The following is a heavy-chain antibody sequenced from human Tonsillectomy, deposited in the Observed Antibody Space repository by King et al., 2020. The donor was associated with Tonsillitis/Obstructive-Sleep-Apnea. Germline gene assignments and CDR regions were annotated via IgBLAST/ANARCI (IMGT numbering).Heavy chain of an antibody. CDR1: GFTFNFYS. D-gene: IGHD3-3*01. Sequence: EVQLVESGGGLIQPGGSLRLSCAASGFTFNFYSMDWVRQAPGKGLDWGSYISGSGNTLYYAYYVKGRFTISRDNAKSSLYLQMNRLRDEDTAVYYCTRDIRGNYDFWSGYPGYWGQGTLVTVSS. V-gene: IGHV3-48*02. J-gene: IGHJ4*02. CDR2: ISGSGNTL. CDR3: TRDIRGNYDFWSGYPGY.